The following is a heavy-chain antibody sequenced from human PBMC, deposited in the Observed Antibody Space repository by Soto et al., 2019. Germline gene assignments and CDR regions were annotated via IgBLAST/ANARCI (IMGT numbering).Heavy chain of an antibody. CDR1: GYSFTSYW. V-gene: IGHV5-51*01. CDR2: IYPGDSDT. CDR3: ARHAAMVAKYYYGMDV. J-gene: IGHJ6*02. Sequence: PGESLKISCKGSGYSFTSYWIGWVRQIPGKGLEWMGIIYPGDSDTRYSPSFQGQVTISADKSISTAYLQWSSLKASDTAMYYCARHAAMVAKYYYGMDVWGQGTTVTVSS. D-gene: IGHD5-18*01.